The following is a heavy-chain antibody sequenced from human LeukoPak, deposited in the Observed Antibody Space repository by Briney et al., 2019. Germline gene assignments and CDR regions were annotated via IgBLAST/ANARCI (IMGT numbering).Heavy chain of an antibody. CDR3: ARGGYYDKEAFDI. CDR2: IYYSGGT. CDR1: VGSIRSYY. D-gene: IGHD3-22*01. J-gene: IGHJ3*02. V-gene: IGHV4-59*01. Sequence: PSETLSLTCTVSVGSIRSYYLSWIRQPPGKGLEWMCHIYYSGGTKYNPSLKSRVNISVDTSKNQFSLQLSSVTAADTAVYYCARGGYYDKEAFDIWGQGTMVTVSS.